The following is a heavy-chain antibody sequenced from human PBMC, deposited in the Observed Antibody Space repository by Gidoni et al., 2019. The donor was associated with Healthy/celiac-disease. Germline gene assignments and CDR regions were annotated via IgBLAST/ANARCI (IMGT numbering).Heavy chain of an antibody. CDR1: GFSLSTRGVG. CDR2: IYWDDDK. V-gene: IGHV2-5*02. CDR3: AHRQAQWLRLRVAFDY. Sequence: QITLKESGPTLAKPTQTLTLTRTFSGFSLSTRGVGVGWIRQPPGKALEWLALIYWDDDKRYSPSLKSRLTITKDISKKQVVLTMTNMDPVDTATYYCAHRQAQWLRLRVAFDYWGQGTLVTVSS. D-gene: IGHD5-12*01. J-gene: IGHJ4*02.